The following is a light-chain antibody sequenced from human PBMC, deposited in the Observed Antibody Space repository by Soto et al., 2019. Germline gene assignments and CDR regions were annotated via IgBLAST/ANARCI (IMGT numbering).Light chain of an antibody. Sequence: QSVLTQPPSVSAAPGQKVTISCSGSSSNIGKNYVSWYQQLPGTAPKVLIYDNGKRPSGIPDRFSGSKSGTSATLGITGLQTGDEADYYCETWDSSVRAVVFGGGTKVTV. CDR3: ETWDSSVRAVV. CDR2: DNG. CDR1: SSNIGKNY. J-gene: IGLJ2*01. V-gene: IGLV1-51*01.